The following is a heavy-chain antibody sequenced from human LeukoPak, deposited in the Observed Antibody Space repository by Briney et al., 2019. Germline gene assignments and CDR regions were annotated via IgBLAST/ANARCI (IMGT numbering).Heavy chain of an antibody. D-gene: IGHD2/OR15-2a*01. CDR1: GFTFDDYA. V-gene: IGHV3-9*01. CDR3: VKDRKSRELDSLDI. Sequence: PGRSLRLSCAASGFTFDDYATHWVRQAPGKGLEWVSGISWNSGSIGYADSVKGRFTISRDNVKNSLSLQMNGLRAEDTALYYCVKDRKSRELDSLDIWGQGTMVTVSS. J-gene: IGHJ3*02. CDR2: ISWNSGSI.